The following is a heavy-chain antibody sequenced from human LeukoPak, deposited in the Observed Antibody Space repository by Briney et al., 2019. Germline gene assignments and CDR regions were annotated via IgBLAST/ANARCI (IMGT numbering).Heavy chain of an antibody. Sequence: SVKVSCKASGGTFSSYAISWVRQAPGQGLEWMEGIIPIFGTANYAQKFQGRVTITTDESTSTAYMELSSLRSEDTAVYYCARMLGAYYYDSSGTLFDYWGQGTLVTVSS. V-gene: IGHV1-69*05. CDR1: GGTFSSYA. J-gene: IGHJ4*02. CDR3: ARMLGAYYYDSSGTLFDY. CDR2: IIPIFGTA. D-gene: IGHD3-22*01.